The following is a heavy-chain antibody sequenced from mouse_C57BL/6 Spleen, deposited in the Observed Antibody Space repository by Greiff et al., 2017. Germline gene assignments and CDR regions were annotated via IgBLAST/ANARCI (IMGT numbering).Heavy chain of an antibody. CDR3: ARGDYDGWFAY. J-gene: IGHJ3*01. V-gene: IGHV1-4*01. D-gene: IGHD2-4*01. Sequence: QVQLQQSGAELARPGASVKMSCKASGYTFTSYTMHWVKQRPGQGLEWIGYINPSSGYTKYNQKFKDKATLTADKSSSTAYMQLSSLTSEDSAVYYCARGDYDGWFAYWGQGTLVTVSA. CDR2: INPSSGYT. CDR1: GYTFTSYT.